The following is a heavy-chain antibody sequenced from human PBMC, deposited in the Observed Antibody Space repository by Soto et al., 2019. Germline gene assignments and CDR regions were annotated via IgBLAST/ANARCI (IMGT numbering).Heavy chain of an antibody. V-gene: IGHV3-72*01. CDR1: GFTFSDHY. CDR2: TRKKTNNYST. D-gene: IGHD5-18*01. CDR3: ARVTSSNGYYFDY. J-gene: IGHJ4*02. Sequence: TGGSLRLSCAASGFTFSDHYMDWVRQAPGKGLEWVGRTRKKTNNYSTEYAASVKGRFTISRDDSKNTLYLQMNSLKTEDTAVYYCARVTSSNGYYFDYWGQGTLVTVSS.